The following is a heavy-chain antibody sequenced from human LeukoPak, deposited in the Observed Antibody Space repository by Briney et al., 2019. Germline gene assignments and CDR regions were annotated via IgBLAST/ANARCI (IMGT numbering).Heavy chain of an antibody. CDR2: MRNKANSYTT. CDR1: GFTFSDHY. CDR3: ATDFYDST. Sequence: GGSLRLSCTTSGFTFSDHYIDWVRQAPGKGLEWVGRMRNKANSYTTENAASVKGRLTLSRDDSKTTLYLQMNSLQTEDTAVYYCATDFYDSTWGQGTLVTVSS. V-gene: IGHV3-72*01. D-gene: IGHD3-22*01. J-gene: IGHJ5*02.